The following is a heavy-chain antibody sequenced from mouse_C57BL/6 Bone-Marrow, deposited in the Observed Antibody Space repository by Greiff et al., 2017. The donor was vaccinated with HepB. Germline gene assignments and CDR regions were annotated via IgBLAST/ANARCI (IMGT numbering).Heavy chain of an antibody. Sequence: EVKVEESGGGLVQSGRSLRLSCAPSGFTFSDFYMEWVRQAPGKGLEWIAASRNKANDYTTEYSASVKGRFIVSRDTSQSILYLQMNALRAEDTAIYYCARDVYGNFDYWGQGTTLTVSS. CDR2: SRNKANDYTT. CDR3: ARDVYGNFDY. J-gene: IGHJ2*01. CDR1: GFTFSDFY. D-gene: IGHD2-1*01. V-gene: IGHV7-1*01.